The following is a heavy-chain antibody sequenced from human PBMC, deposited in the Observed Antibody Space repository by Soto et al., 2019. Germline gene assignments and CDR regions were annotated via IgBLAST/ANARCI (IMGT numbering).Heavy chain of an antibody. Sequence: EVQLVESGGGLVKPGGSLRLSCAASGFTFSSYSMNWVRQAPGKGLEWVSSISSSSSYIYYADSVKGRFTISRDNAKNSLYLQMNSLRAEDTAVYYCARLPGIVVAGTQDYWGQGTLVTVSS. CDR3: ARLPGIVVAGTQDY. J-gene: IGHJ4*02. CDR1: GFTFSSYS. CDR2: ISSSSSYI. V-gene: IGHV3-21*01. D-gene: IGHD6-19*01.